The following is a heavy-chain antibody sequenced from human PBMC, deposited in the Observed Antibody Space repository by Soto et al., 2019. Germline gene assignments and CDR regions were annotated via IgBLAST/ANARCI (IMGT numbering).Heavy chain of an antibody. J-gene: IGHJ3*01. CDR3: ARGGTVPAPRAFDV. V-gene: IGHV4-59*01. CDR1: SGTISTYY. D-gene: IGHD2-2*01. Sequence: QVQLQESGPGLVKPSETLSLTCTVSSGTISTYYWSWIRQPPGKGLDWIGYVYYSGSTNYNPSLKSRVTISVDTSKNQCSLRLSSVTAADTAVYYCARGGTVPAPRAFDVWGQGTMVTVSS. CDR2: VYYSGST.